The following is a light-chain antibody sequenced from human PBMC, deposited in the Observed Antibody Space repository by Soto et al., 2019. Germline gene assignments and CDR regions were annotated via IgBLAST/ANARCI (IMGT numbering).Light chain of an antibody. CDR3: QQRSNWPT. Sequence: IVLAESPGTLSLSPGERATLSCRASQSVSSSYLAWYQQKPGQAPRLLIYDASNRATGIPARFSGSGSGTDFTLTISSLESEDFAIYYCQQRSNWPTFGQGTRLEI. J-gene: IGKJ5*01. V-gene: IGKV3D-20*02. CDR2: DAS. CDR1: QSVSSSY.